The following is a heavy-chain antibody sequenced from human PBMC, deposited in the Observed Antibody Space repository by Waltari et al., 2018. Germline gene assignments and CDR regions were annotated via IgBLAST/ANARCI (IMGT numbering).Heavy chain of an antibody. D-gene: IGHD3-16*01. J-gene: IGHJ5*01. CDR1: GGPINSENYY. CDR3: ARGDDRPARYFFDS. Sequence: QVQLRESGPGLVKPSQTLSLTCSVSGGPINSENYYWGWVRKAADKGLEWIGRTYSNGDSSYSPSLDLRVTISGDRSRNQFSLSLRSVTAADTAMYYCARGDDRPARYFFDSWGQGILVTVSS. CDR2: TYSNGDS. V-gene: IGHV4-61*02.